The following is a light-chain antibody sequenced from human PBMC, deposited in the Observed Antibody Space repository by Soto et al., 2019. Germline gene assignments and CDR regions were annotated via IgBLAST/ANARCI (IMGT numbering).Light chain of an antibody. Sequence: ETVLTQSPGTLSVSPGDRATLSCRASQSVSSTYLAWYQQKPGQAPRLLIYGASSRATGIADRFSGRGSGTDFTLTFSRLEPEDFAVYYCQEYDNSCTCTFGQGTKVEIK. J-gene: IGKJ1*01. CDR2: GAS. CDR3: QEYDNSCTCT. CDR1: QSVSSTY. V-gene: IGKV3-20*01.